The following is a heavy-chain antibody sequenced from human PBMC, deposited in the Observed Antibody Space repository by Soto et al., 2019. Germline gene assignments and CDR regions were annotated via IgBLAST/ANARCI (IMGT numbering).Heavy chain of an antibody. CDR2: IYYSGST. J-gene: IGHJ4*02. Sequence: PXXTLSLPFTVSGGSISSYYWRWILQPPGKGLEWIGYIYYSGSTNYNPSLKSRVTISVDTSKNQFSLKLSSVTAEDTAVYYCARAGYYSSGWSIFDYWGQGTLVTVSS. D-gene: IGHD6-19*01. CDR1: GGSISSYY. V-gene: IGHV4-59*01. CDR3: ARAGYYSSGWSIFDY.